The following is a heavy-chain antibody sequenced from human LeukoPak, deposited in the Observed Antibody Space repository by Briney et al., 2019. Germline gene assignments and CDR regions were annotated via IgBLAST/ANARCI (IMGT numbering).Heavy chain of an antibody. CDR2: ISSSGST. CDR1: GGSISSYY. V-gene: IGHV4-4*07. CDR3: ARDLTDYYELDY. Sequence: PSETLSLTCTVSGGSISSYYWSWIRQPPGKGLEWIGRISSSGSTNYNPSLKSRVTMSVDTSKNQFSLNLISVTAADTAVYYCARDLTDYYELDYWGQGTLVTVSS. J-gene: IGHJ4*02. D-gene: IGHD3-22*01.